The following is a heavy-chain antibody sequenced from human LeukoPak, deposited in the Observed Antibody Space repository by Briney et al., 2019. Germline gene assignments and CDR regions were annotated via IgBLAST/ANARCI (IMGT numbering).Heavy chain of an antibody. J-gene: IGHJ4*02. D-gene: IGHD3/OR15-3a*01. CDR1: GYTVTKLS. Sequence: ASVKVSCKVSGYTVTKLSMHWVRLTTGEGLQWMGGFDPEDGETTYAQRFRGRLTMTEDTSADTAYMELSSLRSEDTAVYYCARTWMQVWTPDFDYWGQGTLVTVSS. CDR2: FDPEDGET. V-gene: IGHV1-24*01. CDR3: ARTWMQVWTPDFDY.